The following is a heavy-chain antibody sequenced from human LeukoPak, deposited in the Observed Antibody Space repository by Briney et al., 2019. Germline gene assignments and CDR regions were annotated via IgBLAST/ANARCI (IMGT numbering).Heavy chain of an antibody. CDR1: GFTFSSYA. J-gene: IGHJ4*02. CDR2: IYSGGST. CDR3: ARSGDSSSPFDY. V-gene: IGHV3-53*01. D-gene: IGHD3-22*01. Sequence: GGSLRLSCAASGFTFSSYAMSWVRQAPGKGLEWVPVIYSGGSTYYADSVKGRFTISSDNSKNTLYLQMNSLRAEDTAVYYCARSGDSSSPFDYWGQGTLVTVSS.